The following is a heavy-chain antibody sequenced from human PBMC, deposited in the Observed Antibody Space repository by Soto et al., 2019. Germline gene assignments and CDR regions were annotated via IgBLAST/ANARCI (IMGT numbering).Heavy chain of an antibody. D-gene: IGHD3-3*01. Sequence: PGGSLRLSCAASGFTFSSYAMHWVRQAPGKGLEWVAVISYDGSNKYYADSVKGRFTISRDNSKNTLYLQMNSLRAEDTAVYYCARETHYDFWSGYYTAFDYWGQGTLVTVSS. CDR3: ARETHYDFWSGYYTAFDY. V-gene: IGHV3-30-3*01. CDR2: ISYDGSNK. CDR1: GFTFSSYA. J-gene: IGHJ4*02.